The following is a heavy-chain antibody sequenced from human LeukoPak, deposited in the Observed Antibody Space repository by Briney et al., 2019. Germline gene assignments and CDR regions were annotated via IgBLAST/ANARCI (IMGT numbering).Heavy chain of an antibody. CDR2: INPNSGGT. V-gene: IGHV1-2*02. J-gene: IGHJ5*02. Sequence: GASVKVSCTASGYSFGGYYMHWVRQAPGQGLEWMGWINPNSGGTNYAQKFQGRVTMTRDTSISTAYMELSRLRSDDTAVYYCARGPFYYGSGSYLGFDPWGQGTLVTVSS. CDR1: GYSFGGYY. CDR3: ARGPFYYGSGSYLGFDP. D-gene: IGHD3-10*01.